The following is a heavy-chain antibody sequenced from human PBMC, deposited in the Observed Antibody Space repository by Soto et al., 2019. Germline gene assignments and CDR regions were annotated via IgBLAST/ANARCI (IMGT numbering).Heavy chain of an antibody. J-gene: IGHJ4*02. V-gene: IGHV4-31*03. Sequence: QVQLQESGPGLVKPSQTLSLTCTVSGGSISSGGYYWSWIRQHPGKGLEWIGYIYYSGSTDYNPSLRSRVSTSVDTSKNQLSLKLSSVTAADTAVYYCARAGGYYYGSGSYYRAFDYWGQGTLVTVSS. CDR1: GGSISSGGYY. CDR2: IYYSGST. CDR3: ARAGGYYYGSGSYYRAFDY. D-gene: IGHD3-10*01.